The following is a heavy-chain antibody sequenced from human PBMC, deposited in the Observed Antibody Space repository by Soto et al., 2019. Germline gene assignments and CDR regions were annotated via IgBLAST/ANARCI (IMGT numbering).Heavy chain of an antibody. J-gene: IGHJ5*02. V-gene: IGHV6-1*01. CDR1: GDSVSSNSAA. CDR2: TYYRSKWYY. CDR3: ARGPDNWFDP. Sequence: SQTLSLTCVISGDSVSSNSAAWNWIRQSPSRGLEWLGRTYYRSKWYYDYAVSMRSRITINSDTSKNQFSLQLTSVTPEDTAVYFCARGPDNWFDPWGQGSLVTVSS.